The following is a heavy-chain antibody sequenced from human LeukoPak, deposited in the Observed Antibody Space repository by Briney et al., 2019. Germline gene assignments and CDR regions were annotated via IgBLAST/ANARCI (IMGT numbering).Heavy chain of an antibody. J-gene: IGHJ4*02. Sequence: GASVKVSCKASGYTFTSYYMHWVRQAPGQGLEWMGIINPSGGSTSCAQKFQGRVTMTRDTSTSTVYMELSSLKSEDTAVYYCARGNAIAAAGTGGDYWGQGTLVTVSS. D-gene: IGHD6-13*01. CDR1: GYTFTSYY. CDR2: INPSGGST. V-gene: IGHV1-46*01. CDR3: ARGNAIAAAGTGGDY.